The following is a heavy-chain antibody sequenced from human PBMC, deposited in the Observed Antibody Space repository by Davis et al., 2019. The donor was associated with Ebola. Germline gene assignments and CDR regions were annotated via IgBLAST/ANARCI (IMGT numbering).Heavy chain of an antibody. V-gene: IGHV4-59*01. CDR3: AGAEYSSGWNFDY. CDR2: IYYSGST. Sequence: MPSETLSLTCTVPGGSITSYYWSWIRQPQGKGLEWNGYIYYSGSTNYNPSLKSRVTISVDTSKNQFSLKLSSVTAADTALYYCAGAEYSSGWNFDYWGQGTLVTVSS. J-gene: IGHJ4*02. D-gene: IGHD6-19*01. CDR1: GGSITSYY.